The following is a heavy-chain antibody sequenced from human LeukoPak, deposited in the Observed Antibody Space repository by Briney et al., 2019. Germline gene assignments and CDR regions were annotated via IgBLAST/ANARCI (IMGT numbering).Heavy chain of an antibody. D-gene: IGHD1-26*01. CDR2: IKSKADGGTT. CDR1: GFTFTNTW. J-gene: IGHJ4*02. V-gene: IGHV3-15*01. Sequence: GGSLRLSCAASGFTFTNTWMSWVRQAAGKGLEWVGRIKSKADGGTTDYAAPVKGKFTIYRDDSKNTLYLQMNGLKTEDKAVYYWTTVKKWEVPPRDYWGQGTLVTVSS. CDR3: TTVKKWEVPPRDY.